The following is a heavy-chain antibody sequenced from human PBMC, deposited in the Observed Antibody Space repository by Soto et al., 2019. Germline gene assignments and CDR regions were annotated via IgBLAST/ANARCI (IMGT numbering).Heavy chain of an antibody. CDR3: ARGDWNYVRLENYYYGRDL. CDR2: IIPIFGTA. J-gene: IGHJ6*02. D-gene: IGHD1-7*01. V-gene: IGHV1-69*13. CDR1: GGTFSSYA. Sequence: SVKVSCKASGGTFSSYAISWVRQAPGQGLEWMGGIIPIFGTANYAQKFQGRVTITADESTNTAYMELSSLRSENPAVYYCARGDWNYVRLENYYYGRDLWGEGTPIPVS.